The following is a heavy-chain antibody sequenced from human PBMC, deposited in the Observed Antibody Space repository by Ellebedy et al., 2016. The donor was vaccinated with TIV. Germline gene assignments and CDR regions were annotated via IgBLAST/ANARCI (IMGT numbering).Heavy chain of an antibody. V-gene: IGHV4-61*05. CDR2: IFYSGST. J-gene: IGHJ4*02. D-gene: IGHD3-10*01. Sequence: SETLSLTCTVSGGSISSSSYYWVWIRQPPGKGLAWIGYIFYSGSTNYNPYLKSRVTISVDTSKNQFYLKLSSLTASDTAVYYCARGDTMVRGVRTPFDYWGQGTLVTVSS. CDR3: ARGDTMVRGVRTPFDY. CDR1: GGSISSSSYY.